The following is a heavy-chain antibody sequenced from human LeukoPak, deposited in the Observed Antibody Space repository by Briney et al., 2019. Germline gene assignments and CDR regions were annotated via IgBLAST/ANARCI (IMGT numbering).Heavy chain of an antibody. J-gene: IGHJ6*02. Sequence: ASVKVSCKASGHTFTSNYIHWVRQAPGQGLEWMGMIYPRDGSTSYAQKFQGRVTVTRDTSTSTVHMELSGLRSEDTAVYYCARDDSSGYYYSSINYYYYGMDVWGQGTTVTVSS. CDR3: ARDDSSGYYYSSINYYYYGMDV. CDR2: IYPRDGST. V-gene: IGHV1-46*01. CDR1: GHTFTSNY. D-gene: IGHD3-22*01.